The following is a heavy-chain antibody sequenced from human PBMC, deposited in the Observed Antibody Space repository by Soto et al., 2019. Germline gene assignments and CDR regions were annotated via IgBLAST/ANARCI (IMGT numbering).Heavy chain of an antibody. J-gene: IGHJ1*01. CDR2: ISAYNGNR. CDR1: GYTFPSHG. Sequence: ASVKVSCKASGYTFPSHGISWVRQAPGQGLEWMGWISAYNGNRKSAQRLQGRVTLTTDTSASTAYVELRSLTSDDTAMYYCARDTESNRYNDWGQGTLVTVSS. D-gene: IGHD1-20*01. V-gene: IGHV1-18*04. CDR3: ARDTESNRYND.